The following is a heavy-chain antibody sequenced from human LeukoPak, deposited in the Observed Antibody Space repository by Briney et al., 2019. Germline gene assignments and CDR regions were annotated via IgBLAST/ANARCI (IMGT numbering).Heavy chain of an antibody. D-gene: IGHD3-16*01. V-gene: IGHV3-66*02. CDR1: GFTVSSNY. Sequence: GTSLRLSCAVSGFTVSSNYFSWVRQAPGKGLEWVSVIYTEGTTYYADSVKGRFTISRDNSKNTVYLQMNSLRVEDTAVYYCASEGDWGQGTLVTVSS. CDR3: ASEGD. J-gene: IGHJ4*02. CDR2: IYTEGTT.